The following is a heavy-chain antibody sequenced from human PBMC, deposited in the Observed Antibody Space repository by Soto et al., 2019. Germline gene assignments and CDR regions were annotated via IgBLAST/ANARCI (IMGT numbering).Heavy chain of an antibody. CDR1: GGSISSSSYY. CDR2: IYYSGST. D-gene: IGHD6-19*01. V-gene: IGHV4-39*01. J-gene: IGHJ5*02. CDR3: ARSVAGQDGGYNWFDP. Sequence: QLQLQESGPGLVKPSETLSLTCTVSGGSISSSSYYWGWIRQPPGKGLEWIGSIYYSGSTYYNPSLKSRVTISVDTSKNQFSLKLSSVTAADTAVYYCARSVAGQDGGYNWFDPWGQGTLVTVSS.